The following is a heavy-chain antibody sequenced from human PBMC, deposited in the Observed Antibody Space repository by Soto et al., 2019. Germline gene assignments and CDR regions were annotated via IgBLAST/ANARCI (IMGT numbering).Heavy chain of an antibody. Sequence: SETLSLTCTVSNFSVLTSIYYWAWIRQPPGKGLEWVGTVYYTGTTYYNPSLQSRVTISIDTSKNQFSLSLNSVTAADTAVYYCARNWNLALVPAAYFDAWGQGTLVTVSS. CDR3: ARNWNLALVPAAYFDA. V-gene: IGHV4-39*01. CDR2: VYYTGTT. D-gene: IGHD2-2*01. CDR1: NFSVLTSIYY. J-gene: IGHJ4*02.